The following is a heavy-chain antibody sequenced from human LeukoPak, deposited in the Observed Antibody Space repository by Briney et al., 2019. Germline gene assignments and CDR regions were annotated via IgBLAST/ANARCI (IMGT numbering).Heavy chain of an antibody. J-gene: IGHJ6*02. CDR1: GYTFTGYY. CDR2: INPNSGGT. Sequence: ASVMVSCKASGYTFTGYYMHWVRQAPGQGLEWMGWINPNSGGTNYAQKFQGRVTMTRDTSISTAYMELSRLRSDDTAVYYCAAGGYDILTGYYNYYGMDVWGQGTTVTVSS. CDR3: AAGGYDILTGYYNYYGMDV. V-gene: IGHV1-2*02. D-gene: IGHD3-9*01.